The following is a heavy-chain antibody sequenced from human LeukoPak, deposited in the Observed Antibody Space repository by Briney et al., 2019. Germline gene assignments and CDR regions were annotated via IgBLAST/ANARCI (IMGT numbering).Heavy chain of an antibody. Sequence: KLSEPLSLTCAVYGGSFSGYYWSWIRQPPREGLEWVGEINYRGSTNYNPSLKRRVTIPIDTSKKQFSLKLSSVTAADTAVDYCAREMEVGQYDAFDIWGQGEMVTVSS. CDR3: AREMEVGQYDAFDI. V-gene: IGHV4-34*01. D-gene: IGHD1-26*01. CDR1: GGSFSGYY. J-gene: IGHJ3*02. CDR2: INYRGST.